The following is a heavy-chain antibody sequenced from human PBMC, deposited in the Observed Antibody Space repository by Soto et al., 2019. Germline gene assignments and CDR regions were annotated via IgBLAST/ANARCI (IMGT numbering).Heavy chain of an antibody. J-gene: IGHJ6*03. Sequence: SLRLSCAASGFTDSLNYMSWVRQAPGKGLEWVSVIYSSGNTYYADSVKGRFTISRDNSKNTLYLQMNSLRAEDTAVYYCARVKPYGSGRTFSYYRDVWGKGPTVTVSS. V-gene: IGHV3-66*01. CDR3: ARVKPYGSGRTFSYYRDV. CDR2: IYSSGNT. CDR1: GFTDSLNY. D-gene: IGHD3-10*01.